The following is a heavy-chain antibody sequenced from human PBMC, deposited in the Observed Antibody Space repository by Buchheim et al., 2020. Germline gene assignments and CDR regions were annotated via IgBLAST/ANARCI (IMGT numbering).Heavy chain of an antibody. CDR1: GFTFGDYA. V-gene: IGHV3-49*03. J-gene: IGHJ4*02. Sequence: EVQLVESGGGLVQPGRSLRLSCTASGFTFGDYAMSWFRQAPGKGLEWVGFIRSKADGGTTEYAASVKGRFTISRDDSKSIAYLQMNSLKTEDTAVYYCTTNSYDSSGYYSHDYYFDYWGQGTL. CDR3: TTNSYDSSGYYSHDYYFDY. D-gene: IGHD3-22*01. CDR2: IRSKADGGTT.